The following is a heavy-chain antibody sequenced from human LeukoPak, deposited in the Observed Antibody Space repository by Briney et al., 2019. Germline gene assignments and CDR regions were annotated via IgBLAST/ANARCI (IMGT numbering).Heavy chain of an antibody. Sequence: KTGGSLRLSCAASGFTFSSYWMSWIRQAPGKGLEWVSYISSSGSTIYYADSVKGRFTISRDNAKNSLYLQMNSLRAEDTAVYYCARDLVRSPDIRYFDWPRAFDIWGQGTMVTVSS. V-gene: IGHV3-11*04. CDR3: ARDLVRSPDIRYFDWPRAFDI. CDR1: GFTFSSYW. J-gene: IGHJ3*02. D-gene: IGHD3-9*01. CDR2: ISSSGSTI.